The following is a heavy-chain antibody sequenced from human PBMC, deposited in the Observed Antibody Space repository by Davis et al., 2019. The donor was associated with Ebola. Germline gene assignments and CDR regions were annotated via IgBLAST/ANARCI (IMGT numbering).Heavy chain of an antibody. CDR3: ARAVLTTVTSWFDP. CDR1: GYTFTSYG. J-gene: IGHJ5*02. Sequence: AASVKVSCKASGYTFTSYGISWLRQAPGQGLEWMGWISAYNGNTNYAQKLQGRVTMTTDTSTSTAYMELRSLRSDDTAVYYCARAVLTTVTSWFDPWGQGTLVTVSS. D-gene: IGHD4-17*01. CDR2: ISAYNGNT. V-gene: IGHV1-18*01.